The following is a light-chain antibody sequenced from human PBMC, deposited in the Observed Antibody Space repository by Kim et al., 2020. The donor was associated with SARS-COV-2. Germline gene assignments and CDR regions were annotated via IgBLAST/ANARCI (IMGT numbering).Light chain of an antibody. Sequence: GQRVTIRCPGSGSDIGNNAVGWYQQLPGTAPKLLIYSNTQRPSGVPDRFSGSKSGTSASLAISGLQSEDEAEYFCAAWDDSLNGHVFGTGTQLTVL. CDR1: GSDIGNNA. CDR2: SNT. J-gene: IGLJ1*01. V-gene: IGLV1-44*01. CDR3: AAWDDSLNGHV.